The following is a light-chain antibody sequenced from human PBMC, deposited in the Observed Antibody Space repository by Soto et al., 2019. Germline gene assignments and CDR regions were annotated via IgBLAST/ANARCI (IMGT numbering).Light chain of an antibody. CDR3: QDSYSPPIP. Sequence: DIQITISTSSLSASLRYIFTITCLSSQSISTYLNWYQQKAGLAPKLLIYAASSLQSGVPSRFSGSGSGTDFTLTISNLQPEDFAGYYCQDSYSPPIPFGEGTRPEIK. CDR2: AAS. V-gene: IGKV1-39*01. J-gene: IGKJ5*01. CDR1: QSISTY.